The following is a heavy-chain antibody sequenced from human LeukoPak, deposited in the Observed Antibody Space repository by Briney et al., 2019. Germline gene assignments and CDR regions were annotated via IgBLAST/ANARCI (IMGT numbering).Heavy chain of an antibody. CDR3: ARVYYDGSGYYYFLEFFFDY. CDR2: LYSGGAT. D-gene: IGHD3-22*01. CDR1: GFNVSPSY. J-gene: IGHJ4*02. Sequence: GGSLTLSCAASGFNVSPSYVSWVRQAPGKGLEWVSVLYSGGATHYADSVKGRFTISRDNSKNAVYLQMNSLRAEDTAFYYCARVYYDGSGYYYFLEFFFDYWGQGTLVTVSS. V-gene: IGHV3-66*01.